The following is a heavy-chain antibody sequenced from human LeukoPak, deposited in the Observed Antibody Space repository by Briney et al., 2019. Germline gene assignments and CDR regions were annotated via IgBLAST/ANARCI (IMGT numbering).Heavy chain of an antibody. CDR3: ARDEGTSGYDLLDY. J-gene: IGHJ4*01. V-gene: IGHV3-7*01. CDR2: IKQDGSEK. CDR1: GFTFSSYW. D-gene: IGHD5-12*01. Sequence: GGSLRLSCAASGFTFSSYWMSWVRQAPGKGLEWVANIKQDGSEKYYVDSVKGRFTISRDNAKNSLYLQMNSLRAEDTDIYYCARDEGTSGYDLLDYWGQGTLVTVSS.